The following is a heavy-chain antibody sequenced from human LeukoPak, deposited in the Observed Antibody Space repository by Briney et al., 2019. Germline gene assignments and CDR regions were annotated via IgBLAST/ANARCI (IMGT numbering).Heavy chain of an antibody. D-gene: IGHD3-9*01. CDR3: ARDQPNYDILTGYYPLDY. Sequence: GSLRLSCAASGFTFSTYSMNWVRQAPGKGLEWVSSISSSSSYIYYADSVKGRFTISRDNAKNSLFLQMNSLRAEDTAVYYCARDQPNYDILTGYYPLDYWGQGTLVTVSS. V-gene: IGHV3-21*01. CDR1: GFTFSTYS. J-gene: IGHJ4*02. CDR2: ISSSSSYI.